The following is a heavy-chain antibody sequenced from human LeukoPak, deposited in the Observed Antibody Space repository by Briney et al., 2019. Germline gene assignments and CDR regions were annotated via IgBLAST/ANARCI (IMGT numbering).Heavy chain of an antibody. D-gene: IGHD3-10*02. J-gene: IGHJ6*04. V-gene: IGHV3-11*04. CDR1: GFTVSTNS. Sequence: GGSLRLSCTVSGFTVSTNSMSWVRQAPGKGLEWVSYISSSGSTIYYADSAKGRFTISRDNAKNSLYLQMNSLRAEDTAVYYCAELGITMIGGVWGKGTTVTISS. CDR3: AELGITMIGGV. CDR2: ISSSGSTI.